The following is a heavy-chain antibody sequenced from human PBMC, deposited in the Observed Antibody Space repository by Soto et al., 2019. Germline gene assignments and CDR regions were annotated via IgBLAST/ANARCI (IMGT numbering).Heavy chain of an antibody. J-gene: IGHJ6*02. CDR1: GFSFSRYT. CDR3: TLSYGDSYYYYYGMDV. V-gene: IGHV5-51*01. D-gene: IGHD4-17*01. Sequence: GESLKISCVGSGFSFSRYTVGWVRQVPGKGLEWMGVIHPGDSDTRYSPSFQGQVTISADKSISTAHLQWSSLKASDTAMYYCTLSYGDSYYYYYGMDVWGQGTTVTVSS. CDR2: IHPGDSDT.